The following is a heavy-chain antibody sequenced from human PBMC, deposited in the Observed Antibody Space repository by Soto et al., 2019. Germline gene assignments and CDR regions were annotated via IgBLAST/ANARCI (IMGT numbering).Heavy chain of an antibody. Sequence: SLTCDISGDSVSSNNATWNWISQSQSRGLEWLGRTYYRSNWYNEYAVSVKSRITINPDTSKNQFSLQLNSVTPEDTAVYYCARYTYGTGHNTWGQGTPVTVPQ. CDR2: TYYRSNWYN. J-gene: IGHJ4*02. CDR3: ARYTYGTGHNT. V-gene: IGHV6-1*01. D-gene: IGHD5-18*01. CDR1: GDSVSSNNAT.